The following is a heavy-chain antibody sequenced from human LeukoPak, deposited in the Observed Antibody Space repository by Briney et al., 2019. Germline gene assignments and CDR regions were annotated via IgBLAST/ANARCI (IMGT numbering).Heavy chain of an antibody. CDR2: IKSKTDGGTT. Sequence: GGSLRLSCAASGYTVSSYEMNWVRQAPGRGLEWIGRIKSKTDGGTTDYAAPVKGRFTISRDDSTDTLYLQLNSLKTEDTAIYYCTTDPRNGYYFDYWGQGTLVTVSS. J-gene: IGHJ4*02. CDR1: GYTVSSYE. D-gene: IGHD1-1*01. V-gene: IGHV3-15*01. CDR3: TTDPRNGYYFDY.